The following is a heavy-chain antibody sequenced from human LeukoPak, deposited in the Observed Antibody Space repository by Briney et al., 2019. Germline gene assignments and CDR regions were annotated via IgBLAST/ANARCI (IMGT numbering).Heavy chain of an antibody. V-gene: IGHV1-8*01. CDR1: GYTFTNYD. CDR2: MSPNSGHT. CDR3: ARVGAGPMDPNRTPNWFDP. Sequence: ASVKVSCKASGYTFTNYDINWVRQATGQGLEWMGWMSPNSGHTGYAQKFQGRVTMTRDTSISTAYMELSSLRSEDTAVYYCARVGAGPMDPNRTPNWFDPWGQGTLVTVSS. J-gene: IGHJ5*02. D-gene: IGHD1-14*01.